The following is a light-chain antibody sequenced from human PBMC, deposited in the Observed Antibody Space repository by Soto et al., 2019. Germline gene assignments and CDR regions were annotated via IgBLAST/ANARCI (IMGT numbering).Light chain of an antibody. CDR3: QQYKSPPWT. V-gene: IGKV1-5*01. Sequence: DIQMTQSPSTLSADAGDRVIITCRASQSVSKWLAWYQQKPGKAPTLLMSDASNLQGGVPFRFSGSGSGTEFTLTISDFQPDDFATYYCQQYKSPPWTFGQGTKVDIK. CDR1: QSVSKW. CDR2: DAS. J-gene: IGKJ1*01.